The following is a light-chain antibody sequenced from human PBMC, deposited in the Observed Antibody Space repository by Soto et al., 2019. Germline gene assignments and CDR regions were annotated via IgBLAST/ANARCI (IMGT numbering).Light chain of an antibody. J-gene: IGKJ3*01. CDR1: QGISNY. Sequence: DIQMTQSPSSLSASVGDRVTITCRASQGISNYLAWYQQKPGKVPKLLIYAASTLQSGVPSRFSGSGSGTDFTLTISSLQPEDVATYYCQKYNSAPSTTFGPGTKVDIK. CDR2: AAS. V-gene: IGKV1-27*01. CDR3: QKYNSAPSTT.